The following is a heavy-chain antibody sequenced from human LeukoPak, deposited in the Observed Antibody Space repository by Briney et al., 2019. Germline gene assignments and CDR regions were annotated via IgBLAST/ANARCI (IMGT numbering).Heavy chain of an antibody. Sequence: PGGSLGLSCAASGFTFSDYYMSWIRQAPGKGLEWVSYISSSGSTIYYADSVKGRFTISRDNAKNSLYLQMNSLRAEDTAVYYCARSSPYDYVWGSYRPSYYFDYWGQGTLVTVSS. J-gene: IGHJ4*02. D-gene: IGHD3-16*02. V-gene: IGHV3-11*01. CDR1: GFTFSDYY. CDR3: ARSSPYDYVWGSYRPSYYFDY. CDR2: ISSSGSTI.